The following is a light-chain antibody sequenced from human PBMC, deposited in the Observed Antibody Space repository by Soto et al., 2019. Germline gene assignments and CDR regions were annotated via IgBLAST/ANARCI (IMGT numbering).Light chain of an antibody. V-gene: IGLV2-8*01. J-gene: IGLJ2*01. CDR2: DVN. CDR3: SSYADSNIVV. Sequence: QSVLTQPPSASGSPGHSVTISCTGTSSDVGGYNYVSWYQQHPGKAPKLMIYDVNKRPSGVPDRFSGSKSGNTASLTVSGLQAEDEADYYCSSYADSNIVVFGGGTKVTVL. CDR1: SSDVGGYNY.